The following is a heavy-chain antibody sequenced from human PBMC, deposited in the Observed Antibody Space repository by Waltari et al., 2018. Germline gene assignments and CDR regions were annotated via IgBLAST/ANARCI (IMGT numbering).Heavy chain of an antibody. J-gene: IGHJ6*02. Sequence: QLQLQESGPGLVKPSQTLSLTCTVPGGSISSGGYYWSWIRKHPGKGLEWIGYIYSSGSNDYKPPLKSRVTISVDTSKNQVALKLSSVTAAETALYYCARGYCSSTSCYAYYYYYGMDVWGQGTTVTVSS. CDR2: IYSSGSN. D-gene: IGHD2-2*01. CDR1: GGSISSGGYY. CDR3: ARGYCSSTSCYAYYYYYGMDV. V-gene: IGHV4-31*03.